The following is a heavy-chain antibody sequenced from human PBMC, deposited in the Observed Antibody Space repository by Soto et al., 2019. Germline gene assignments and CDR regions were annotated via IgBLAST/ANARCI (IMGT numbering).Heavy chain of an antibody. D-gene: IGHD2-21*02. CDR3: ARVNRVVVTAGLGY. V-gene: IGHV1-8*01. J-gene: IGHJ4*02. Sequence: QVQLVQSGAEVKKPGASVKVSCKASGYTFTSYDINWVRQATGQGLEWMGWMNPNSGNTGYAQKFQGRVTMTRNTSISAAYMELSSLRSEDTAVYYCARVNRVVVTAGLGYWGQGTLVTVSS. CDR1: GYTFTSYD. CDR2: MNPNSGNT.